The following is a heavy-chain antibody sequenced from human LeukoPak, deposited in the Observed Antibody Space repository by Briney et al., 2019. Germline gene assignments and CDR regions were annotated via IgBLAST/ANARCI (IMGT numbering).Heavy chain of an antibody. J-gene: IGHJ4*02. CDR2: ISSSSSNI. CDR3: ARELEGYNYGQYDY. D-gene: IGHD5-18*01. CDR1: GFTFSSYS. Sequence: GGSLRLSCAASGFTFSSYSMNWVRQAPGRGLEWVSYISSSSSNIYYADSVKGRFTISRDNARNSLYLQMNSLRAEDTAVYHCARELEGYNYGQYDYWGQGTLVTVSS. V-gene: IGHV3-48*01.